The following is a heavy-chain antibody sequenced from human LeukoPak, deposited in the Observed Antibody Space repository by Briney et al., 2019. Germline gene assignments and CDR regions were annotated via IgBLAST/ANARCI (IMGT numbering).Heavy chain of an antibody. D-gene: IGHD3-22*01. CDR2: INPSGGST. J-gene: IGHJ4*02. V-gene: IGHV1-46*01. CDR1: GYTSTSYY. CDR3: ARDSKARNYYDSSGGPYYFDY. Sequence: SVKVSCKASGYTSTSYYMHWVRQAPGQGLEWMGIINPSGGSTSYAQKFQGRVTMTRDTSTSTVYMELSSLRSEDTAVYYCARDSKARNYYDSSGGPYYFDYWGQGTLVTVSS.